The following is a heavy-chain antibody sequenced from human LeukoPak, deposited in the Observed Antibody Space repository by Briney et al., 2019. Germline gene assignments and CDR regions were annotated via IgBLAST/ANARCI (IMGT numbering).Heavy chain of an antibody. Sequence: ASVKVSCKASGYTFTSYGISWVRQAPGQGLEWMGWISAYNGNTNYAQKLQGRVTMTTDTSTSTAYMELRSLRSDDTVVYYCARAAPWYYDILTGYYNTSYYYYGMDVWGQGTTVTVSS. CDR3: ARAAPWYYDILTGYYNTSYYYYGMDV. D-gene: IGHD3-9*01. CDR2: ISAYNGNT. J-gene: IGHJ6*02. CDR1: GYTFTSYG. V-gene: IGHV1-18*01.